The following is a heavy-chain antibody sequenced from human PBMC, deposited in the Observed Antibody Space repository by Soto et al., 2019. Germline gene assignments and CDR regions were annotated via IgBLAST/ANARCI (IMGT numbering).Heavy chain of an antibody. Sequence: GASVKVSCKACGGTFSSYAISWVRQAPGQGLEWMGGIIPIFGTANYAQKFQGRVTITADESTGTAYMELSSLRSEDTAVYYCARDFLGAITGTKEDAFDIWGQGTMVTVSS. V-gene: IGHV1-69*13. D-gene: IGHD1-7*01. CDR1: GGTFSSYA. CDR2: IIPIFGTA. CDR3: ARDFLGAITGTKEDAFDI. J-gene: IGHJ3*02.